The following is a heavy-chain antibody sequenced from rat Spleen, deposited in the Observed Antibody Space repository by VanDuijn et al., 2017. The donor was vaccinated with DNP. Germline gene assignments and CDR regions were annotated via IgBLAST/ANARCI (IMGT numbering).Heavy chain of an antibody. V-gene: IGHV5-7*01. CDR3: ARQDPLLLTLFTY. Sequence: EVQLVESGGGLVQPGRSLKLSCAASGFTFSDYNMAWVRQAPKKGLEWVATISYDGSSTYYRDSVKGRFTISRDNAKSTLYLQMDSLRSEDTATYYCARQDPLLLTLFTYWGQGTLVTVSS. CDR1: GFTFSDYN. CDR2: ISYDGSST. D-gene: IGHD1-1*01. J-gene: IGHJ3*01.